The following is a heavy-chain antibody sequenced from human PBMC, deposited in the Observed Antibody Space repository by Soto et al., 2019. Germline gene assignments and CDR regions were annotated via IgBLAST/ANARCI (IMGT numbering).Heavy chain of an antibody. Sequence: ASLKVSCKASGYTFTSYGISWVRQAPGQGPEWMGWISAYNGNTNYAQKLQGRVTMTTDTSTSTAYMELRSLRSDDTAVYYCARDRGYYDFWSGYYQGHNYGMDVWGQGTTVTV. J-gene: IGHJ6*02. CDR3: ARDRGYYDFWSGYYQGHNYGMDV. D-gene: IGHD3-3*01. CDR2: ISAYNGNT. CDR1: GYTFTSYG. V-gene: IGHV1-18*01.